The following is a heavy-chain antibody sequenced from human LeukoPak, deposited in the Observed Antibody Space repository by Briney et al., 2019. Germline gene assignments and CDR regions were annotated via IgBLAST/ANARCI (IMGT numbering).Heavy chain of an antibody. CDR1: GGSVSSANYY. V-gene: IGHV4-61*01. CDR3: ARDFALYGRGFDP. D-gene: IGHD4-17*01. CDR2: IYHSGTT. J-gene: IGHJ5*02. Sequence: PSETLSLTCTVSGGSVSSANYYWSWIRQPPGKGLEWIGYIYHSGTTNYNPSLKSRVTISVDTSNNRFSLKVSSVTAADTAVYYCARDFALYGRGFDPGGQGTLVTVSS.